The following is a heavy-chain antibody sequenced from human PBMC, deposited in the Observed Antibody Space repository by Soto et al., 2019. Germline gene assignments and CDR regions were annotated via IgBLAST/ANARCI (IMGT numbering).Heavy chain of an antibody. CDR2: IYYSGST. CDR1: GDSVISGIYY. Sequence: SQTLSLTCTVSGDSVISGIYYWSWIRQPPGKGLEWIGYIYYSGSTYYNPSLNSRLSMSLDKSANQFSLKVSSVTAADTAMYYCATESSGSSPLHFDYWGQGTLVTVSS. J-gene: IGHJ4*02. D-gene: IGHD3-22*01. CDR3: ATESSGSSPLHFDY. V-gene: IGHV4-30-4*01.